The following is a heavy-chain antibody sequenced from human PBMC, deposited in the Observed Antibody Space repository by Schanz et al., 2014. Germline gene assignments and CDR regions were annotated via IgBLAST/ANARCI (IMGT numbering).Heavy chain of an antibody. Sequence: EVQLVESGGGLVQPGGSLRLSCVASGFTFSNYWMTWVRQAPGKGLEWVANIKQDESEKYYVDSVKGRFTISRDNAKNSLFLHMNSLRAEDTAVYYCTRDVRLDRRGNWFDPWGQGTLVTVSS. CDR2: IKQDESEK. V-gene: IGHV3-7*05. CDR1: GFTFSNYW. CDR3: TRDVRLDRRGNWFDP. J-gene: IGHJ5*02. D-gene: IGHD1-1*01.